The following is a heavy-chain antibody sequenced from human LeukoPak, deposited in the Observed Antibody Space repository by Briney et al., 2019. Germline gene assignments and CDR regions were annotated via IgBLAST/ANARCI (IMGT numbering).Heavy chain of an antibody. CDR3: ARAPTVTTVFDT. V-gene: IGHV3-53*01. CDR2: IYSGGTT. D-gene: IGHD4-17*01. CDR1: GFTVSSNY. Sequence: GGSLTLSCAGSGFTVSSNYINWVRQAPGKGLEWVSIIYSGGTTYYADSVKGRFTISRDNSKNIVYLQMDSLRAEDTAVYYCARAPTVTTVFDTWGQGTLVSVSP. J-gene: IGHJ5*02.